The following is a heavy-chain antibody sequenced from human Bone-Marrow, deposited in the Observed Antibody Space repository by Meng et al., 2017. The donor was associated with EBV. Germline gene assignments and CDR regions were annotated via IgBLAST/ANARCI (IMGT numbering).Heavy chain of an antibody. CDR1: GFTFSSYS. CDR2: ISSSSSYI. D-gene: IGHD6-19*01. Sequence: EVQLVESGGGLVKPGGSLILSYSASGFTFSSYSMNWVRQAPGKGLEWVSSISSSSSYIYYADSVKGRFTISRDNAKNSLYLQMNSLRAEDTAVYYCARWRVAADYWGQGTLVTVSS. V-gene: IGHV3-21*01. J-gene: IGHJ4*02. CDR3: ARWRVAADY.